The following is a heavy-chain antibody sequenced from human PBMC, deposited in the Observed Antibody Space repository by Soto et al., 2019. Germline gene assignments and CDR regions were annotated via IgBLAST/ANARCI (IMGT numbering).Heavy chain of an antibody. CDR3: ARDNNYFDP. CDR2: INTYNGKT. Sequence: QVQLVQSGAEVKKPGASVKVSCKASGYIFTSFGLSWVRQAPGQGLEWLGGINTYNGKTNYAQKCQGRVTMTTDTSTSTAYMELRSLRSDDTAVYYCARDNNYFDPWGQGTLVTVSS. D-gene: IGHD1-20*01. CDR1: GYIFTSFG. V-gene: IGHV1-18*01. J-gene: IGHJ5*02.